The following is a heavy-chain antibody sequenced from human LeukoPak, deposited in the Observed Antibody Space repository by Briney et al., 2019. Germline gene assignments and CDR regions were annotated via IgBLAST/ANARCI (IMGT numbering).Heavy chain of an antibody. CDR3: AREGGPYSSTLRGH. D-gene: IGHD6-19*01. V-gene: IGHV3-53*01. J-gene: IGHJ4*02. Sequence: PGGSLRLSCAVSGFTVSGNYMSWVRQAPGKGLGWVSIMYSSGSTDYADSVKGRFTIFRDNSKNTLYLQMNSLGVEDTAVYYCAREGGPYSSTLRGHWGQGTLVTVSS. CDR2: MYSSGST. CDR1: GFTVSGNY.